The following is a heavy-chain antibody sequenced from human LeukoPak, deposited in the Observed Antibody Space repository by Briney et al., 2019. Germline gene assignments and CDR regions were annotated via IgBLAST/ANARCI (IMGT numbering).Heavy chain of an antibody. J-gene: IGHJ4*02. CDR1: GGSFSGYY. CDR2: INHSGRT. V-gene: IGHV4-34*01. CDR3: ARGDMVRGLVY. Sequence: SETLSLTCAAYGGSFSGYYWTWIRQPPGKGLEWIGEINHSGRTNYNLSLKSRVTISVDTSKNQFSLKVTSVTAADTALYYCARGDMVRGLVYWGQGTLATVSS. D-gene: IGHD3-10*01.